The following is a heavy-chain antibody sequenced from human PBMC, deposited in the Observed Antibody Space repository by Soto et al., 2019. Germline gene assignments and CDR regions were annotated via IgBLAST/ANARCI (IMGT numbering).Heavy chain of an antibody. V-gene: IGHV4-31*02. J-gene: IGHJ4*02. Sequence: WTWIRQHPGKGLEWIGYIYYSESTNYNPSLKSRVTISIDTSESQFSLKLSSETVADTAVYYCARSDSSGKTRYYFDYWGQGTLVTVSS. CDR3: ARSDSSGKTRYYFDY. CDR2: IYYSEST. D-gene: IGHD3-22*01.